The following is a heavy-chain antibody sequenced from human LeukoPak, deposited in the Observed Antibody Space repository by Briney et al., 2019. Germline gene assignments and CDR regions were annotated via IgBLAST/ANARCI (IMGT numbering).Heavy chain of an antibody. CDR3: ARRATTVTQETYYYYMDV. V-gene: IGHV5-51*01. Sequence: RGESLKISCKGSGYSFTSYWIGWVRQMPGKGLEWMGIIYPGDSDTRYSPSLQGQVTISADKSISTAYLQWSSLKASDTAMYYCARRATTVTQETYYYYMDVWGKGTTVTVSS. CDR2: IYPGDSDT. J-gene: IGHJ6*03. CDR1: GYSFTSYW. D-gene: IGHD4-11*01.